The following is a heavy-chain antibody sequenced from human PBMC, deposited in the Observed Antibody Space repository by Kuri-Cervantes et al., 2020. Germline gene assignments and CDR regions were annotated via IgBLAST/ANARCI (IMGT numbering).Heavy chain of an antibody. Sequence: SETLSLTCTVSGGPISSSSYYWGWIRQPPGKGLEWIGSIYYSGSTYYNPSLKSRVTISVDTSKNQFSLKLSSVTAADTAVYYCARNLRGSVCTYCSSTSCPFCWYFDLWGRGTLVTVSS. D-gene: IGHD2-2*01. CDR2: IYYSGST. V-gene: IGHV4-39*01. CDR3: ARNLRGSVCTYCSSTSCPFCWYFDL. CDR1: GGPISSSSYY. J-gene: IGHJ2*01.